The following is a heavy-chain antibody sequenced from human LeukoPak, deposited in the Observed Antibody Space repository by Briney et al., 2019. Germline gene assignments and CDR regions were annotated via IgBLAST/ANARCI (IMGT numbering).Heavy chain of an antibody. CDR3: ARAIVGATIDAFDI. D-gene: IGHD1-26*01. CDR2: IYSGGST. J-gene: IGHJ3*02. CDR1: GFTVSSNY. V-gene: IGHV3-53*01. Sequence: PGGSLSLSCAASGFTVSSNYMSWVRQAPGKGLEWVSVIYSGGSTYYADSVKGRFTISRDNAKNSLYLQMNSLRAEDTAVYYCARAIVGATIDAFDIWGQGTMVTVSS.